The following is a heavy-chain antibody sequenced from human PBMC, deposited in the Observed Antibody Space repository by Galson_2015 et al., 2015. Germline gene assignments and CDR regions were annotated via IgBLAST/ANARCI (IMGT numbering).Heavy chain of an antibody. J-gene: IGHJ6*02. CDR2: INQDASLR. V-gene: IGHV3-7*03. CDR3: ARWGYDGGMDV. CDR1: GFSSW. D-gene: IGHD3-16*01. Sequence: SLRLSCAGSGFSSWMAWVRQAPGKGLEWVASINQDASLRSHVDSVAGRPTISRDNVQKSLFLQMSSRRVEDTAIYFCARWGYDGGMDVWGQGTTVTVSS.